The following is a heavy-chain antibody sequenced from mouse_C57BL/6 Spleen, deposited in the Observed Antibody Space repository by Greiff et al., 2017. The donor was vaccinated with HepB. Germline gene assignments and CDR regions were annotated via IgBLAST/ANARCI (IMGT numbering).Heavy chain of an antibody. CDR1: GFTFSSYA. J-gene: IGHJ3*01. CDR3: TRDPDYDVGFAY. V-gene: IGHV5-9-1*02. D-gene: IGHD2-4*01. Sequence: DVQLVESGEGLVKPGGSLKLSCAASGFTFSSYAMSWVRQTPEKRLEWVAYISSGGDYIYYADTVKGRFTISRDNARNTLYLQMSSLKSEDTAMYYCTRDPDYDVGFAYWGQGTLVTVSA. CDR2: ISSGGDYI.